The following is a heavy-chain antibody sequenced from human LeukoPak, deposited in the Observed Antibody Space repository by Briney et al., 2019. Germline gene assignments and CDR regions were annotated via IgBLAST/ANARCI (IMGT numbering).Heavy chain of an antibody. J-gene: IGHJ6*03. Sequence: PGGSLRLSCAASGFTFSSYAMSWVRQAPGKGLEWVSVISGSGGSTYYADSVKGRFTISRDNCKNTLYLQMNSHRDEDTPVYYCAKVARDLSARYYYYYMDVWGKGTTVADSS. CDR2: ISGSGGST. CDR1: GFTFSSYA. D-gene: IGHD2-21*01. V-gene: IGHV3-23*01. CDR3: AKVARDLSARYYYYYMDV.